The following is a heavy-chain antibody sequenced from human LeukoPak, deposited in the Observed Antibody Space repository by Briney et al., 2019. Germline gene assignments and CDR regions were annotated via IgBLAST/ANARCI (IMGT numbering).Heavy chain of an antibody. D-gene: IGHD6-19*01. J-gene: IGHJ1*01. V-gene: IGHV3-53*01. Sequence: GGSLRLSCAASGFTVSSNYMSWVRQAPGKGLEWVSVIYSGGGTYYADSVKGRFTISRDNSKNTLYLRMNSLRAEDTAVYYCAKDPGSSGWYGEYFQHWGQGTLVTVSS. CDR1: GFTVSSNY. CDR3: AKDPGSSGWYGEYFQH. CDR2: IYSGGGT.